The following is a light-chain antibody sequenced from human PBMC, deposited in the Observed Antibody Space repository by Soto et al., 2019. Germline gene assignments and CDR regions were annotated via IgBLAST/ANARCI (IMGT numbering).Light chain of an antibody. CDR3: STWDDSLNGLI. Sequence: QSVLAQPPSASGTPGQTVTISCSGGSSNIKTNGVSWYQQVPGAAPKLLIYSNSQRPSAAPDRFSGSKSGTSASLAISGLQSEDEATYHCSTWDDSLNGLIFGGGTKLTVL. J-gene: IGLJ2*01. CDR2: SNS. CDR1: SSNIKTNG. V-gene: IGLV1-44*01.